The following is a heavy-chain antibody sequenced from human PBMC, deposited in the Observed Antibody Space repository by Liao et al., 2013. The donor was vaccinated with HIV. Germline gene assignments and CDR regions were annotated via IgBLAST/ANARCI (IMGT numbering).Heavy chain of an antibody. Sequence: QVQLQESGPGLVKPSETLSLTCTVSGGSISNYYWNWLRQPPGKGLEWIGYIYSSGTTNYNPSLNSRVTISVDTTRNQISLKLTSVTAADTAVYYCARRGGARDKLTYFFYYMDVWGKGTTVTVSS. CDR3: ARRGGARDKLTYFFYYMDV. D-gene: IGHD4-23*01. CDR1: GGSISNYY. CDR2: IYSSGTT. J-gene: IGHJ6*03. V-gene: IGHV4-59*01.